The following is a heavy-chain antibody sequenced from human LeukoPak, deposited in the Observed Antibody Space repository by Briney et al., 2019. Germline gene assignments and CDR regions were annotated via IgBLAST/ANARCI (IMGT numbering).Heavy chain of an antibody. Sequence: SVKVSCKASGGTFSSYTISWVRQAPGQGLEWVGGIIPIFGTSNYALKFQGRVTITADESTSTAYMELSSLRSEDTAVYYCARGPRPGSPGAFDIWGQGTMVTVSS. V-gene: IGHV1-69*13. CDR3: ARGPRPGSPGAFDI. CDR1: GGTFSSYT. J-gene: IGHJ3*02. CDR2: IIPIFGTS. D-gene: IGHD1-26*01.